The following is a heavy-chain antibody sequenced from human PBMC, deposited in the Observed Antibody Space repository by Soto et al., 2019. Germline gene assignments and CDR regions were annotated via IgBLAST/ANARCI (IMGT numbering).Heavy chain of an antibody. CDR3: ARASPSVWGGGNCYRRDSSFDS. V-gene: IGHV1-69*01. CDR2: VIPLFKTP. J-gene: IGHJ5*01. D-gene: IGHD2-21*01. CDR1: GGSFITYG. Sequence: QVQLVQSGAEVKRPGSSVKVSCKASGGSFITYGITWVRQAPGQGPEWMGGVIPLFKTPQNAERLKGRLSITADESTGTAYLELSSLRSEDSAVYYCARASPSVWGGGNCYRRDSSFDSWGQGTLVSVSS.